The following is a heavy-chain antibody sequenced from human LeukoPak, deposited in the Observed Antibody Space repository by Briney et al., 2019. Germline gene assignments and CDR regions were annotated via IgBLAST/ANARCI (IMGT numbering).Heavy chain of an antibody. J-gene: IGHJ6*03. CDR1: GYTFTSYG. D-gene: IGHD6-13*01. V-gene: IGHV1-18*01. Sequence: EASVKVSCKASGYTFTSYGISWVRQAPGQGLEWMGWISAYNGNTNYAQKLQGRVTMTTDTSTSTAYMELRSLRSDDTAVYYCARYGGIAAADPVRYYYYYMDVWGKGTTVTVSS. CDR3: ARYGGIAAADPVRYYYYYMDV. CDR2: ISAYNGNT.